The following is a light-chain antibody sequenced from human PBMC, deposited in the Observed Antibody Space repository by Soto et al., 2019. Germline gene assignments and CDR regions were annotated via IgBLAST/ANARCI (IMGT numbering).Light chain of an antibody. CDR1: QGIRND. J-gene: IGKJ3*01. Sequence: AIQMTQSPSSLSASVGDRVTITCRASQGIRNDLGWYQQKPVKAPKLLIYAASSLQSGVPSRFSGSGSGTDFTLTISSLQPDDFATYYCLQDYNYPFTFGPGTKVDIK. V-gene: IGKV1-6*01. CDR3: LQDYNYPFT. CDR2: AAS.